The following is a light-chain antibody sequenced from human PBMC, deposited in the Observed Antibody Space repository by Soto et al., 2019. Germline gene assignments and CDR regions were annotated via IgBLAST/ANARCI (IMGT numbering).Light chain of an antibody. CDR1: SSDVGAYNY. J-gene: IGLJ3*02. Sequence: QSALTQPRSVSGSPGQSVTISCTGTSSDVGAYNYVSWYQHHPGKAPKVMIYDVSERPSGVPDRFSGSKSDNKASLTISGLQAEDEADYYCCSYAGSYPWVFGGGTQPTV. CDR2: DVS. CDR3: CSYAGSYPWV. V-gene: IGLV2-11*01.